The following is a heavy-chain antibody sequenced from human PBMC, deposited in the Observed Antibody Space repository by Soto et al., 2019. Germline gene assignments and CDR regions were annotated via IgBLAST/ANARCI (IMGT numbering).Heavy chain of an antibody. J-gene: IGHJ5*02. Sequence: EVQLVESGGGLVQPGGCLRLSCAASGFTFSNYWMHWVRQAPGKGLVWVSRINSDGSSTSYAESVKGRFTISRDNAKNTVYLQMNSLRVEDTAVYYCTRDRPGGFDPWGQGTLVTVS. V-gene: IGHV3-74*01. D-gene: IGHD1-1*01. CDR1: GFTFSNYW. CDR3: TRDRPGGFDP. CDR2: INSDGSST.